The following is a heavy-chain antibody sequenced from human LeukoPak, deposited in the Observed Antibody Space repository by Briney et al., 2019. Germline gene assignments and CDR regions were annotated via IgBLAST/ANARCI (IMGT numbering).Heavy chain of an antibody. CDR2: INHSGST. Sequence: SETLSLTCAVYGGSFSGYYWSWIRQPPGKGLVWIGEINHSGSTNYNPSLKSRVTISVDTSKNQFSLKLSSVTAADTAVYYCASNSFDYYGSGSYSVDYWGQGTLVTVSS. V-gene: IGHV4-34*01. CDR3: ASNSFDYYGSGSYSVDY. D-gene: IGHD3-10*01. CDR1: GGSFSGYY. J-gene: IGHJ4*02.